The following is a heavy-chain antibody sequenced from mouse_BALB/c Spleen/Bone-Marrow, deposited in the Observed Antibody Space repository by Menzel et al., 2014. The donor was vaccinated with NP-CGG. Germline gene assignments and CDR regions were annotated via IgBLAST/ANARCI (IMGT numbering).Heavy chain of an antibody. J-gene: IGHJ4*01. CDR3: ARSYYGRAMDY. Sequence: DLVKPEASVKLSCKASGYTFTSYWINWIKQRPGQGLEWIGRIAPGSGSTYYDEMFKGMATLTVDTSSSTAYIQLSSLSSEDSAVYFCARSYYGRAMDYWGQGTSVTVSS. V-gene: IGHV1S41*01. CDR1: GYTFTSYW. CDR2: IAPGSGST. D-gene: IGHD1-1*01.